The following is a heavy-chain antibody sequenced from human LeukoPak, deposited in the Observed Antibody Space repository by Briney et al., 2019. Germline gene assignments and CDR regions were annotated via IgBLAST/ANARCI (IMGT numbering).Heavy chain of an antibody. D-gene: IGHD1-26*01. Sequence: PGGSLRLSCAASGFTFSSYSMNWVRQAPGKGLEWVSSISSSSSYIYYVDSVKGRFTISRDNAKNSLYLQMNSLRAEDTAVYYCARVGATPYYYYGMDVWGQGTTVTVSS. CDR2: ISSSSSYI. V-gene: IGHV3-21*01. CDR3: ARVGATPYYYYGMDV. CDR1: GFTFSSYS. J-gene: IGHJ6*02.